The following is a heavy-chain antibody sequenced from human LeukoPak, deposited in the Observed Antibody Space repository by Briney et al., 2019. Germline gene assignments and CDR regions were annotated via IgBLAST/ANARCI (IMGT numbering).Heavy chain of an antibody. V-gene: IGHV3-64*01. CDR3: AKKIDSGSYPLDY. D-gene: IGHD3-10*01. CDR1: GFTFSSYA. J-gene: IGHJ4*02. Sequence: PGGSLRLSCAASGFTFSSYAMHWVRQAPGKGLEYVSAISSNGGSTYYANSVKGRFTISRDNSKNTLYLQMTSLRAEDTGVYYCAKKIDSGSYPLDYWGQGTLVTISS. CDR2: ISSNGGST.